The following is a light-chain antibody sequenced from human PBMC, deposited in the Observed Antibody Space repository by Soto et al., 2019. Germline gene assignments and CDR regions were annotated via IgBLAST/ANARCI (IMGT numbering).Light chain of an antibody. V-gene: IGKV3-20*01. CDR2: GVS. Sequence: IVLTQSPGTLSLSPGERATLSCRASQNFRNSYLAWYQQKPGQAPSLLIYGVSARATGIPDRFSGSGSGTDFTLTISRLEPEDFAVYYCQQYETSVYTFGQGTKLEI. J-gene: IGKJ2*01. CDR1: QNFRNSY. CDR3: QQYETSVYT.